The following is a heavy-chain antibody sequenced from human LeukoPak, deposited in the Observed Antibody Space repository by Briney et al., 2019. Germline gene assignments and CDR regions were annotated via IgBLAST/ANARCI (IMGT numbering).Heavy chain of an antibody. CDR1: GYTFTSYA. V-gene: IGHV1-3*01. Sequence: ASVKVSCKASGYTFTSYAMHWVRQAPGQRLEWMGWINAGNGNTKYSQKFQGRVTITRDTSASTAYMELSSLRSEDTAVYYCARVRYGVVAAAAVRYMDVWGKGTTVTVSS. CDR2: INAGNGNT. CDR3: ARVRYGVVAAAAVRYMDV. J-gene: IGHJ6*03. D-gene: IGHD6-13*01.